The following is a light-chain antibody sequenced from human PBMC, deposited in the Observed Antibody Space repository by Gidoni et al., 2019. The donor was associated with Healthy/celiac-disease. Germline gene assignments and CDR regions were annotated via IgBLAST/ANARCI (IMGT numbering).Light chain of an antibody. CDR1: QSLLHSNGYNY. CDR3: MQALQTPRGSFT. V-gene: IGKV2-28*01. J-gene: IGKJ3*01. CDR2: SGS. Sequence: DIVMTQSPLSLPVTPGEPASISCRSSQSLLHSNGYNYLDWYLQKPGQSPQLLIYSGSNRASGVPDRFSGSGSGTDFTLKISRVEAEDVGVYYCMQALQTPRGSFTFGPGTKVDIK.